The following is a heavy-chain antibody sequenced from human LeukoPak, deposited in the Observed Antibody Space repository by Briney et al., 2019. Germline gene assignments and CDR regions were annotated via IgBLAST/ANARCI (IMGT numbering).Heavy chain of an antibody. CDR3: AKQLGCWSDGSCYFPY. V-gene: IGHV3-23*01. CDR1: GFTFSSSA. Sequence: PGGSLRLSCAASGFTFSSSAMSWVRQAPGKGLEWVSAISNNGGYTYCADSVQGRFTISRDNSKSTLCLQMNSLRAEDTAVYYCAKQLGCWSDGSCYFPYWGQGTLVTVSS. D-gene: IGHD2-15*01. CDR2: ISNNGGYT. J-gene: IGHJ4*02.